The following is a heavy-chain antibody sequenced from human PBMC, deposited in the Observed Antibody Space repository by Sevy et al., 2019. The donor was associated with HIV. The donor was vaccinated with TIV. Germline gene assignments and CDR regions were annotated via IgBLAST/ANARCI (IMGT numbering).Heavy chain of an antibody. Sequence: GGSLRLSCAASGFTFSSYSMNWVRQAPGKGLEWVSYISSSSSTIYYADSVKGRFTISRDNAKNSLYLHMNSLRDEDTAVYYSAREGQWLVRFYYYYGMDVWGQGTTVTVSS. CDR1: GFTFSSYS. V-gene: IGHV3-48*02. CDR2: ISSSSSTI. J-gene: IGHJ6*02. D-gene: IGHD6-19*01. CDR3: AREGQWLVRFYYYYGMDV.